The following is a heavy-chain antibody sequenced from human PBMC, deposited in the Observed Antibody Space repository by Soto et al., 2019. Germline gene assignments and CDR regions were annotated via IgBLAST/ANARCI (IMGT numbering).Heavy chain of an antibody. CDR1: GGSISSYY. CDR2: IYYSGST. D-gene: IGHD4-17*01. J-gene: IGHJ4*02. V-gene: IGHV4-59*01. Sequence: SETLSLTCTVSGGSISSYYWSWIRQPPGKGLEWIGYIYYSGSTNYNPSLKSRVTISVDTSKNQFSLKLSSVTAVDTGMYYCARTTTVTAYYFDYWGQGTLVTVSS. CDR3: ARTTTVTAYYFDY.